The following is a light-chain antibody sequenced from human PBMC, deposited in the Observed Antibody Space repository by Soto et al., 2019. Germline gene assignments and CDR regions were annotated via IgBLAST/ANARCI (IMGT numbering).Light chain of an antibody. CDR1: QSVLYSSNNKNY. J-gene: IGKJ5*01. CDR3: QQYYSTPIT. CDR2: WAS. V-gene: IGKV4-1*01. Sequence: DIVMTQSPDSLAASLGERATINCKSSQSVLYSSNNKNYLAWYQQTPGQPPKLLIYWASTRESVVPDRFSGSGSGTDFTLTISSLQAEDVAVYYCQQYYSTPITFGQGTRLEIK.